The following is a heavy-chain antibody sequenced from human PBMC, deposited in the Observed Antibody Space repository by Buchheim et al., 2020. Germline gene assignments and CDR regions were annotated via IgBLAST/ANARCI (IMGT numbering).Heavy chain of an antibody. CDR1: GGSISSDGYY. CDR2: IYYSGST. V-gene: IGHV4-31*03. D-gene: IGHD4-17*01. Sequence: QVQLQESGPGLVKPSQTLSLTCTVSGGSISSDGYYWSWIRQHPGKGLEWIGYIYYSGSTYYNPSLKSRVTISVDASKNQFSLKLSSVTAADTAVFYCARGIREMPGDYEYYFDSWGQGTL. CDR3: ARGIREMPGDYEYYFDS. J-gene: IGHJ4*02.